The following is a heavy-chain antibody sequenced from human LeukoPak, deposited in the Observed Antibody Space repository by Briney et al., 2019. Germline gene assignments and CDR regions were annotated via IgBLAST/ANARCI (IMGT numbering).Heavy chain of an antibody. CDR3: ARAVGATEDYYYYYYMDV. Sequence: GGSLRLSFAASEFTLSSYERNWFRQAPGKGLRWFSYIISSGSTIYYADSVKGRFTISRDNAKNSLYLQMNSLRAEDTAVYYCARAVGATEDYYYYYYMDVWGKGTTVTVSS. J-gene: IGHJ6*03. D-gene: IGHD1-26*01. CDR2: IISSGSTI. CDR1: EFTLSSYE. V-gene: IGHV3-48*03.